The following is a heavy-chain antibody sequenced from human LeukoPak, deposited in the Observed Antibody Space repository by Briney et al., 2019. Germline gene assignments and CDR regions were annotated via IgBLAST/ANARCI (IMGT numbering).Heavy chain of an antibody. CDR2: IYYSGST. D-gene: IGHD3-22*01. CDR3: AGTYYYDSSGYYYPGGY. J-gene: IGHJ4*02. Sequence: SETLSLTCAVYGGSFSGYYWSWIRQPPGKGLEWIGYIYYSGSTNYNPTLKSRVTISVDTSKNQFSLKLSSVTAADTAVYYCAGTYYYDSSGYYYPGGYWGQGTLVTVSS. V-gene: IGHV4-59*01. CDR1: GGSFSGYY.